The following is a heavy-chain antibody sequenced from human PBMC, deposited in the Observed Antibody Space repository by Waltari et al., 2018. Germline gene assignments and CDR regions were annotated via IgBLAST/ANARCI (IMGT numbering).Heavy chain of an antibody. D-gene: IGHD5-18*01. Sequence: EEQLVESGGGLVQPGDSLRLSCAASGFTFSSFWMNWVRQAPGKGPLCVSRNSSDAIDTTDADSVKGRFTISRDNARNTLYLQMNRLRAEDTAVYFCARVSRRTYRSPVPGIHYYYGMDVWGQGTTVTVSS. J-gene: IGHJ6*02. V-gene: IGHV3-74*03. CDR1: GFTFSSFW. CDR3: ARVSRRTYRSPVPGIHYYYGMDV. CDR2: NSSDAIDT.